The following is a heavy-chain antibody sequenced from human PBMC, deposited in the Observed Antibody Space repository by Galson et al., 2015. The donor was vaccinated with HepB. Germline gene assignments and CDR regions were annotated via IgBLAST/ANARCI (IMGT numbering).Heavy chain of an antibody. CDR3: ARGRSHAY. J-gene: IGHJ4*02. Sequence: SLRLSCAGSAFTFSTYWIGWGRQAPGKGLEWVASIRGGGGEKYYVASVKGRFPISRDNARNSRYLQMNSLRAEDTAVYYCARGRSHAYWGQGTLVTVSS. CDR1: AFTFSTYW. CDR2: IRGGGGEK. D-gene: IGHD6-13*01. V-gene: IGHV3-7*03.